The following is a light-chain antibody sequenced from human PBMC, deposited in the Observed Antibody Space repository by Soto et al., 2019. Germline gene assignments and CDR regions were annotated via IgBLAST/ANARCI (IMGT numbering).Light chain of an antibody. J-gene: IGKJ2*01. V-gene: IGKV3-20*01. CDR1: RSFASSY. Sequence: EIVFTQSPATLSLSPGERATLSCRASRSFASSYLAWYQHKPGQAPRLLIYAASSRATGIPDRFIGSGSGTDFTLTISRLEPDDSAVYYCHHYDSSPPYTFGQGTKVDIK. CDR3: HHYDSSPPYT. CDR2: AAS.